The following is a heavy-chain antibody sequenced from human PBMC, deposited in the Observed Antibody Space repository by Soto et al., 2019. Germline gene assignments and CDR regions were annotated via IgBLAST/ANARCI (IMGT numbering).Heavy chain of an antibody. CDR3: ARGHGHGGSSFDF. J-gene: IGHJ4*02. V-gene: IGHV4-59*01. CDR1: GGSTHSYY. D-gene: IGHD2-15*01. Sequence: QVQLQASGPGLVKPSETLSLTCTVSGGSTHSYYWAWIPQTPGKGLALMGYVYYNGDTNYNPSGTRRVTVSVDASKNQFSLKVTSVTPAAPAVYYCARGHGHGGSSFDFWGQGTLVTVSS. CDR2: VYYNGDT.